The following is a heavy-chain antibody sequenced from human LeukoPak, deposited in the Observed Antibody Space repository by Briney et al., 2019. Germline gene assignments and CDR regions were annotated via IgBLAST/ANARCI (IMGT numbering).Heavy chain of an antibody. D-gene: IGHD3-9*01. CDR2: ISAYNGNT. V-gene: IGHV1-18*01. CDR1: GYTFTSYG. J-gene: IGHJ4*02. CDR3: ATVRYFDWLLYYFDY. Sequence: ASVKVSCKASGYTFTSYGISWVRQAPGQGLEWMGGISAYNGNTNYAQKLQGRVTMTTDTSTSTAYMELRSLRSDDTAVYYCATVRYFDWLLYYFDYWGQGTLVTVSS.